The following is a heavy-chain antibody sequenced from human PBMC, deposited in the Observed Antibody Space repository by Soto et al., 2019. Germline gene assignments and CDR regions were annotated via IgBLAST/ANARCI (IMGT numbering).Heavy chain of an antibody. J-gene: IGHJ4*02. CDR2: ISYDGSNK. V-gene: IGHV3-30-3*01. D-gene: IGHD1-26*01. CDR1: GFTFSNYA. CDR3: ARDPAVVRWELLFDS. Sequence: QVQLVESGGGVVQPGTSPRLSCAASGFTFSNYAMHWVRQAPGKGLEWVAVISYDGSNKYYADSVKGRFSISRDNSKNTLYLQMNSLRPEDTAVYYCARDPAVVRWELLFDSWGQGTLVTVSS.